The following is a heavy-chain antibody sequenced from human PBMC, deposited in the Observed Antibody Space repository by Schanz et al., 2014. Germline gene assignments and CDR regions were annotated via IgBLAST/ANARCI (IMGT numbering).Heavy chain of an antibody. V-gene: IGHV1-69*09. D-gene: IGHD3-22*01. CDR2: IIPILGME. CDR3: ARDIQYHYDTSGPVGAFDI. CDR1: GYVFTAYY. Sequence: QGHLVQSGAEVKEPGASVQVSCKASGYVFTAYYMHWVRQAPGQGLEWMGKIIPILGMENYAQKFQGRVTITADISTSTAYMDLSSLRSDDTAVYYCARDIQYHYDTSGPVGAFDIWGQGTVVTVSS. J-gene: IGHJ3*02.